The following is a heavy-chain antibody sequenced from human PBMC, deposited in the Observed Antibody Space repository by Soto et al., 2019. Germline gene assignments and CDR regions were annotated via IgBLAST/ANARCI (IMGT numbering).Heavy chain of an antibody. Sequence: VKVSRKTSGGTFSTYTIYWVRQAPRQGLEWMGRIIPLFGTTKYAQNFQDRVTITAEESTSTTYMELSSLRAEDTAVYYCARRLDDRADEGFDVWGEGTAVTVSS. J-gene: IGHJ3*01. D-gene: IGHD3-16*01. CDR1: GGTFSTYT. CDR2: IIPLFGTT. CDR3: ARRLDDRADEGFDV. V-gene: IGHV1-69*15.